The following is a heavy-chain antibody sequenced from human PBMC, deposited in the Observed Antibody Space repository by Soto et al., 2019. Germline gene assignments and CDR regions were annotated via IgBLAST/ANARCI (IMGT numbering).Heavy chain of an antibody. CDR2: LYNTGTN. CDR3: TRGPSTDAYLDY. CDR1: GASISRYY. J-gene: IGHJ4*02. V-gene: IGHV4-59*12. Sequence: PLEILSLTCTVSGASISRYYWSWIRQSPGKGLEWIGYLYNTGTNNYNPSLKSRVTISIDKANNQFSLNLRSVTAADTAVYYCTRGPSTDAYLDYWGQGTLVTVSS.